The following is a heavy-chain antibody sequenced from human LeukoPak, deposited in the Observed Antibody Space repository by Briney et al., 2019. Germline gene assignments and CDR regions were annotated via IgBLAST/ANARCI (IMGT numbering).Heavy chain of an antibody. CDR2: MNPNSDNT. CDR1: GYTFTSYD. Sequence: GASVKVSCKASGYTFTSYDINWVRQATGQGLEWMGWMNPNSDNTGYAQKFQGRVTITRNTSISTAYMELSSLRSEDTAVYYCARGRLRGTYYYYYYMDVWGKGTTVTVSS. CDR3: ARGRLRGTYYYYYYMDV. V-gene: IGHV1-8*03. D-gene: IGHD4-17*01. J-gene: IGHJ6*03.